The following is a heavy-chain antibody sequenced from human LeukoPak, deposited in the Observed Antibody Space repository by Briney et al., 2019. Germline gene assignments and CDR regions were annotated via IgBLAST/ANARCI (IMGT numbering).Heavy chain of an antibody. CDR2: IYPGDSDT. CDR1: GYSFTSYW. D-gene: IGHD4-17*01. V-gene: IGHV5-51*01. J-gene: IGHJ6*04. Sequence: GESLKISCKGSGYSFTSYWIGWVRQMPGKGLEWMGIIYPGDSDTRYSPSFQGQVTISADKSISTAYLQWSSLKASDTAMYYCARNQIYGDPNYYYGMDVWGKGTTVTVSS. CDR3: ARNQIYGDPNYYYGMDV.